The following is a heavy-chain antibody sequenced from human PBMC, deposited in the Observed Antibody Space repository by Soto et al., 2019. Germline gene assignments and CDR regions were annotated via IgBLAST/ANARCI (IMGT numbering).Heavy chain of an antibody. CDR2: IHHREST. J-gene: IGHJ6*02. V-gene: IGHV4-4*02. CDR1: GFSVGSNNW. CDR3: GCRVEDISYDYYGMDV. D-gene: IGHD2-15*01. Sequence: LSLTCAFSGFSVGSNNWWFCFRQPPGKGLEWIGEIHHRESTNLNPSLKSRVTISVDRSKNEFSLKVKSVTAADTAVYYCGCRVEDISYDYYGMDVWGQGTTVTAP.